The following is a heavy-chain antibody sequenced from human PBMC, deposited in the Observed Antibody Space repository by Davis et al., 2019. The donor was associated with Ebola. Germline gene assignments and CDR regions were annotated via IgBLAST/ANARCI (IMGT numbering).Heavy chain of an antibody. CDR2: IIPIFGTA. J-gene: IGHJ4*02. Sequence: SVKVSCKASGGTFSSYAISWVRQAPGQGLEWMGGIIPIFGTANYAQKFQGRVTMTRDTSTSTVYMELSSLRSEDTAVYYCARAQPGIVVVPAASGDYWGQGTLVTVSS. D-gene: IGHD2-2*01. CDR1: GGTFSSYA. V-gene: IGHV1-69*05. CDR3: ARAQPGIVVVPAASGDY.